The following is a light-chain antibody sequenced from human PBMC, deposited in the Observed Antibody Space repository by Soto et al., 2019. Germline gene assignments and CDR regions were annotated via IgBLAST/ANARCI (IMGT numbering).Light chain of an antibody. Sequence: IHMTQSSSTLSGSVGYRVTITCRASQTISSWLAWYQQKPGKAPKVLIYKASTLKSGVPSRFSGSAYGTEFNLTISSLQTDDFATYYCQQYNSYLWTFGQGTKVDIK. J-gene: IGKJ1*01. V-gene: IGKV1-5*03. CDR2: KAS. CDR1: QTISSW. CDR3: QQYNSYLWT.